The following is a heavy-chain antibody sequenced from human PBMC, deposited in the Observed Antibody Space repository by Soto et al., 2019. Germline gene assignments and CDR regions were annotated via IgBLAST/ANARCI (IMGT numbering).Heavy chain of an antibody. CDR3: VRIRYQLPSSVLWLDP. CDR2: INHVRGT. V-gene: IGHV4-34*01. J-gene: IGHJ5*02. CDR1: GGFLSESY. D-gene: IGHD3-16*01. Sequence: SEALSLTCAVFGGFLSESYWTWIRQPPGKGLEWSGAINHVRGTNYNTSVKSRVTMSVDTSQNQFSLRLISVTAAYTAMYFCVRIRYQLPSSVLWLDPWGQGTPVTVS.